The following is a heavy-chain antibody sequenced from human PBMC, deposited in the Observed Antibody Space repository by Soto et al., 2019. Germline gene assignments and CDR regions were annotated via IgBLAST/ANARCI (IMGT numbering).Heavy chain of an antibody. D-gene: IGHD2-2*02. CDR1: GGSFSGYY. Sequence: QVQLQQWGAGLLKPSETLSLTCAVYGGSFSGYYWSWIRQPPGKGLEWIGEITHSGSTNYNPSLKSRVTISVDTSKNQFSLKLSSVTAADTAVYYCARKGYCSSTSCYILQNYYYYGMDVWGQGTTVTVSS. J-gene: IGHJ6*02. CDR2: ITHSGST. CDR3: ARKGYCSSTSCYILQNYYYYGMDV. V-gene: IGHV4-34*01.